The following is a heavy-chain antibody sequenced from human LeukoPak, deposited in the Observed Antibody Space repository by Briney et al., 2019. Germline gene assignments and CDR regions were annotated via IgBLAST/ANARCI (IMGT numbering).Heavy chain of an antibody. CDR1: GGSISGYY. CDR3: ARALFRGSYRDFDY. Sequence: SETLSLTCTVSGGSISGYYWSWIRQPPGKGLEWIGYIYYSGGTNYNPSLKSRVTISVDTSKNQFSLRLSSVTAADTAVYFCARALFRGSYRDFDYWGQGTLVTVSS. CDR2: IYYSGGT. J-gene: IGHJ4*02. V-gene: IGHV4-59*01. D-gene: IGHD1-26*01.